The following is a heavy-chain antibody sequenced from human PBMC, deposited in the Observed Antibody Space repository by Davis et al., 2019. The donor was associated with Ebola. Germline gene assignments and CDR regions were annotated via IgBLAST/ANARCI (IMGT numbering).Heavy chain of an antibody. Sequence: GSLRLSCAVYGGSFSGYYWSWIRKPPGKGLEWIGEINHSGSTNYNPSLKSRVTISVDTSKNQFSLKLSSVTAADTAVYYCASRVYSPAYYYYYYYGMDVWGQGTTVTVSS. CDR1: GGSFSGYY. CDR2: INHSGST. CDR3: ASRVYSPAYYYYYYYGMDV. V-gene: IGHV4-34*01. J-gene: IGHJ6*02. D-gene: IGHD2-15*01.